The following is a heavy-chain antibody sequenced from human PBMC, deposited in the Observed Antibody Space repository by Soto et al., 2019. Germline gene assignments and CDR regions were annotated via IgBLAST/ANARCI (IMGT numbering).Heavy chain of an antibody. Sequence: PGGSLRLSCAASGFTFSSYGMHWVRQAPGKGLEWVAVIWYDGSNKYYADSVKGRFTISRDNSKNTLYLQMNSLRAEDTAVYYCAREVEYYYGSGSYYYFDYWGQGTLVTVSS. J-gene: IGHJ4*02. D-gene: IGHD3-10*01. CDR2: IWYDGSNK. CDR3: AREVEYYYGSGSYYYFDY. V-gene: IGHV3-33*01. CDR1: GFTFSSYG.